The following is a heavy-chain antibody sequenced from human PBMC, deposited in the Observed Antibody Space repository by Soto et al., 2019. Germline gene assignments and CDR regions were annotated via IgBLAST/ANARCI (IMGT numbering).Heavy chain of an antibody. CDR2: IIPIFGTA. CDR1: GGTFSSYA. J-gene: IGHJ6*02. D-gene: IGHD6-13*01. V-gene: IGHV1-69*01. CDR3: ARDRRGQLLVFFYYYYGMDV. Sequence: QVQLVQSGAEVKKPGSSVKVSCKASGGTFSSYAISWVRQAPGQGLEWMGGIIPIFGTANYAQKFQGRVTITADEAKSTAYMELSSLRSEDTAVYYCARDRRGQLLVFFYYYYGMDVCGQGTTVTVSS.